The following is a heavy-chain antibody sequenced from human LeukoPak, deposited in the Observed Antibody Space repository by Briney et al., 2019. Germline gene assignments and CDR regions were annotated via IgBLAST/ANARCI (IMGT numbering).Heavy chain of an antibody. CDR1: GFTFSSYG. Sequence: PGGSLRLSCAASGFTFSSYGMHWVRQAPGKGLEWVAFIRYDGSNKYYADSVKGRFTISRDNSKNTLYLQMNSLRAEDTAVYYCAKDTYDSLTGPTGYWGQGTLVTVSS. D-gene: IGHD3-9*01. J-gene: IGHJ4*02. CDR3: AKDTYDSLTGPTGY. CDR2: IRYDGSNK. V-gene: IGHV3-30*02.